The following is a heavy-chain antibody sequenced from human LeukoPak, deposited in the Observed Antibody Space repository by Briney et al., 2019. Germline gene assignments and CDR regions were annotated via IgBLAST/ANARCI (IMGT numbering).Heavy chain of an antibody. Sequence: PSETLSLTCTVSGGSIGTYYWSWIRQPPGKGLEWIGYIYYSGSTNYNPSLKSRVTISVYTSKNQFSLKLNSVTAADTAVYYCARDGAVAGTGSFDYWGQGTLVTVSS. CDR3: ARDGAVAGTGSFDY. CDR1: GGSIGTYY. D-gene: IGHD6-19*01. V-gene: IGHV4-59*13. CDR2: IYYSGST. J-gene: IGHJ4*02.